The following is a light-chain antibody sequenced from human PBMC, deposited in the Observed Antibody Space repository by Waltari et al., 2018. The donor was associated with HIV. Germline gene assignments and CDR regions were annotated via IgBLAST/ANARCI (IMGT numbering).Light chain of an antibody. CDR2: GAS. Sequence: EIVLTQSPGTLSLSPGDRATLSCRASQTVSSDCLVWYQQKPGQAPRLLIYGASNRATDIPDRFSGSGSGTDFSLTISRLEPEDFAVYYCHQYGSSPPTFTFGPGTKVEIK. J-gene: IGKJ3*01. CDR3: HQYGSSPPTFT. CDR1: QTVSSDC. V-gene: IGKV3-20*01.